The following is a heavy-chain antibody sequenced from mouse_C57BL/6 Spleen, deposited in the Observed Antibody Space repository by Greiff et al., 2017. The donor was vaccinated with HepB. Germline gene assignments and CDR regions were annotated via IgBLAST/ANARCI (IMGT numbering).Heavy chain of an antibody. J-gene: IGHJ1*03. CDR1: GFTFSSYA. CDR2: ISDGGSYT. CDR3: ARVYGSWYFDV. D-gene: IGHD2-2*01. Sequence: EVHLVESGGGLVKPGGSLKLSCAASGFTFSSYAMSWVRQTPEKRLEWVATISDGGSYTYYPDNVKGRFTISRDNAKNNLYLQMSHLKSEDTAMYYCARVYGSWYFDVWGTGTTVTVSS. V-gene: IGHV5-4*01.